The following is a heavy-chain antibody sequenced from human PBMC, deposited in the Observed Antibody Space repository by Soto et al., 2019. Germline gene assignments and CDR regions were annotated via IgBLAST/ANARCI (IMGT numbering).Heavy chain of an antibody. CDR1: GFSFTSYT. CDR3: AKDPAAVTWYFFDS. D-gene: IGHD6-19*01. CDR2: ISSSNTFI. V-gene: IGHV3-48*02. J-gene: IGHJ4*02. Sequence: PGGSLRLSCAASGFSFTSYTMNWVRQAPGKGLEWVSSISSSNTFIYYAGSVKGRFTISRDNAYNSLYLQMNSLRDEDTAVYYCAKDPAAVTWYFFDSWGQGTLVTVSS.